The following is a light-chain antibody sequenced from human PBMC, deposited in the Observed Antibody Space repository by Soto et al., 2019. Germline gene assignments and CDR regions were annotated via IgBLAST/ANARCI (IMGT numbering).Light chain of an antibody. Sequence: QSVLTQTPSASGTPGQRVTISCSGSNSNMGRNYVYWYQQVPGTAPKLLMYPNDVRPSGVPDRITGSKSGTSASLAISGLRAEDEADYYCAVWDSSLNGVAFGGGTKLTVL. J-gene: IGLJ2*01. CDR1: NSNMGRNY. CDR2: PND. CDR3: AVWDSSLNGVA. V-gene: IGLV1-47*01.